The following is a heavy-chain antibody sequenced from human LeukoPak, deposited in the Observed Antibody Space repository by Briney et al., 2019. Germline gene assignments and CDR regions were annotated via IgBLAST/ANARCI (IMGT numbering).Heavy chain of an antibody. D-gene: IGHD1-26*01. Sequence: ASVKVYCKASGYTFTSYGIRWVRQAPGQGLEWMGWISAYNGNTNYAQKLQGRVTMTTDTSTSTAYMELRSLRSDDTAVYYCAVHIVGAIGSLDHWGQGTLVTVSS. J-gene: IGHJ4*02. CDR3: AVHIVGAIGSLDH. V-gene: IGHV1-18*01. CDR2: ISAYNGNT. CDR1: GYTFTSYG.